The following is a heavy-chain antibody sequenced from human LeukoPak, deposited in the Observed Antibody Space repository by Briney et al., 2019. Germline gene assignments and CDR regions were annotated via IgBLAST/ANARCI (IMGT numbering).Heavy chain of an antibody. V-gene: IGHV3-23*01. CDR2: ISGSGGST. CDR3: ARGYYSLGYYFDS. Sequence: GGSLRLSCAASGFTFSSYAMSWVRQAPGKGLEWVSAISGSGGSTYYADSVKGRFTISRDNSKNTLYLQMNSLRTKDTATYYCARGYYSLGYYFDSWGQGTLVTVSS. D-gene: IGHD3-22*01. CDR1: GFTFSSYA. J-gene: IGHJ4*02.